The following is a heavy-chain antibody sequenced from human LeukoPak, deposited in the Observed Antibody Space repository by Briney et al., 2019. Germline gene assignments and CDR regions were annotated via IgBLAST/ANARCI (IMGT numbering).Heavy chain of an antibody. Sequence: ASVTVSCKTSGYSFTDYYIHWVRQAPGQGLEWMGWINTKSGRTSSARKFQGRVTMTRDPSITTVYMDMAWLTSDDTAIYFCARADFIDAGPYLIGPWGQGTLVTVSS. D-gene: IGHD3-3*01. CDR2: INTKSGRT. V-gene: IGHV1-2*02. CDR1: GYSFTDYY. CDR3: ARADFIDAGPYLIGP. J-gene: IGHJ5*02.